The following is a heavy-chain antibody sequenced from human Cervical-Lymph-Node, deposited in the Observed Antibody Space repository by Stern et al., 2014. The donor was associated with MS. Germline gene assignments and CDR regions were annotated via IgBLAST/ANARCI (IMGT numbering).Heavy chain of an antibody. CDR2: DSGSGGST. CDR3: AKGTAARPYCGMDV. CDR1: GFTFSSYA. V-gene: IGHV3-23*04. J-gene: IGHJ6*02. D-gene: IGHD2-2*01. Sequence: MQLVESGGGLVQPGGSLRLSCAASGFTFSSYAMNWVRQAPGKGLEWVSLDSGSGGSTYYTDSVKGRFTIFRDNSKNTLYLQMNSLRVEDTALYYCAKGTAARPYCGMDVWGQGTTVTVSS.